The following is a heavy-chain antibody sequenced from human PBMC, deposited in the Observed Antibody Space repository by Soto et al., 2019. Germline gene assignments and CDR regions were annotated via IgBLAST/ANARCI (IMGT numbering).Heavy chain of an antibody. D-gene: IGHD1-26*01. J-gene: IGHJ4*02. CDR2: IIPIFGTA. V-gene: IGHV1-69*12. Sequence: QVQLVQSGAGVKKPGSSVKVSCKASGGTFSSYAISWVRQAPGQGLEWMGGIIPIFGTASYAQKFQGRVTSTADESTSTAYMELNSLRSEDTAVYYCARVWELTSDYWGQGTLVTVSS. CDR3: ARVWELTSDY. CDR1: GGTFSSYA.